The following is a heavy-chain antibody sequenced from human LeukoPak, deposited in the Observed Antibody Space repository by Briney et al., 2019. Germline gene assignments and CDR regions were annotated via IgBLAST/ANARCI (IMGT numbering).Heavy chain of an antibody. CDR1: GFTFSSYW. J-gene: IGHJ4*02. Sequence: GGSLRLSCAASGFTFSSYWMSWVRQAPGKGLEWVANIKQDGSEKYYVDSVKGRFTISRDNAKNSLYLQMNSLRAEDTAVYYCARDYQGVVVIIDDDYWGQGTLVTVSS. CDR3: ARDYQGVVVIIDDDY. CDR2: IKQDGSEK. V-gene: IGHV3-7*01. D-gene: IGHD3-22*01.